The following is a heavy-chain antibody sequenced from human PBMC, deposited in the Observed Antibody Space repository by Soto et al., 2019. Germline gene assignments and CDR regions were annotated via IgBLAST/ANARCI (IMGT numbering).Heavy chain of an antibody. V-gene: IGHV1-69*13. Sequence: GASVKVSCKSSGGTFGSYAISWVRQAPGQGLEWMGGIIPIFGTANYAQKFQGRVTITADESTSTAYMELSSLRSEDTAVYYCARDHCSSTSCYWGAMDVWGQGTTVTVSS. J-gene: IGHJ6*02. D-gene: IGHD2-2*01. CDR1: GGTFGSYA. CDR3: ARDHCSSTSCYWGAMDV. CDR2: IIPIFGTA.